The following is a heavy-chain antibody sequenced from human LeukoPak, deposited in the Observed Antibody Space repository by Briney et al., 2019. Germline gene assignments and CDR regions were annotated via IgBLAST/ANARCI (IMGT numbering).Heavy chain of an antibody. CDR2: ISSSSSYI. CDR1: GFTFRSYS. CDR3: ARDAYGSGSYRLYYYYGMDV. D-gene: IGHD3-10*01. J-gene: IGHJ6*02. Sequence: GGSLRLSCAASGFTFRSYSMNWVRQAPGKGLEWVSSISSSSSYIYYADSVKGRFTISRDNAKNSLYLQMNSLRAEDTAVYYCARDAYGSGSYRLYYYYGMDVWGQGTTVTVSS. V-gene: IGHV3-21*01.